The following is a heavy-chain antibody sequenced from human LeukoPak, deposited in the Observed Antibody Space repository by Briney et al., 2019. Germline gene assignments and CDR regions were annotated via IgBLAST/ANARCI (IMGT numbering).Heavy chain of an antibody. J-gene: IGHJ4*02. V-gene: IGHV4-30-4*01. CDR3: AKLASIAARPSLPFDY. D-gene: IGHD6-6*01. CDR1: GGSISSGDYY. CDR2: IYYSGST. Sequence: SETLSLTCTVSGGSISSGDYYWSWIRQPPGKGLEWIGYIYYSGSTNYNPSLKSRVTISVDTSKNQFSLKLSSVTAADTAVYYCAKLASIAARPSLPFDYWGQGTLITVSS.